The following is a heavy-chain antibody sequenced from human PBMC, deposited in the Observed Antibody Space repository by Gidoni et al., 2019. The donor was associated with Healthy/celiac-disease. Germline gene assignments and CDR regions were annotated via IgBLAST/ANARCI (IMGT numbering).Heavy chain of an antibody. CDR1: GFTFDDYA. Sequence: EVQLVESGGGLVQPGRSLRPSCAASGFTFDDYAMHWVRQAPGKGLEWVSGISWNSGSIGYADSVKGRFTISRDNAKNSLYLQMNSLRAEDTALYYCAKDTRFLEWLSQPFDYWGQGTLVTVSS. CDR3: AKDTRFLEWLSQPFDY. D-gene: IGHD3-3*01. CDR2: ISWNSGSI. J-gene: IGHJ4*02. V-gene: IGHV3-9*01.